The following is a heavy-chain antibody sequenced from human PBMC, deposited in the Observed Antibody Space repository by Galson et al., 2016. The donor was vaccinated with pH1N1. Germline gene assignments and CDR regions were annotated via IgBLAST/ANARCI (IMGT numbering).Heavy chain of an antibody. CDR3: ARNFGLSGSGRHFDF. CDR1: GFTFSSYW. J-gene: IGHJ4*02. CDR2: INSDGSST. D-gene: IGHD3-16*01. V-gene: IGHV3-74*01. Sequence: SLRLSCAASGFTFSSYWMHWVRQAPGKGLVWVSHINSDGSSTSCADSVKGRFTISRDNAKNTLYMQMHSLRAEDTAVYYCARNFGLSGSGRHFDFWGQGTLVTVSS.